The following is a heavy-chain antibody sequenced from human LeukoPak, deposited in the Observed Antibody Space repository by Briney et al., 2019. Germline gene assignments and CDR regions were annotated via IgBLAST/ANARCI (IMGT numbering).Heavy chain of an antibody. D-gene: IGHD3-10*01. J-gene: IGHJ5*02. CDR3: ASVTYYYGPGSYSHWFDP. CDR2: INPNSGGT. CDR1: GYTFTGYY. Sequence: ASVKVSCKASGYTFTGYYMHWVRQAPGQGLEWMGWINPNSGGTNYAQKFQGRVTMTRDTSISTAYMELSRLRSDDTAVYYCASVTYYYGPGSYSHWFDPWGQGTPVTVSS. V-gene: IGHV1-2*02.